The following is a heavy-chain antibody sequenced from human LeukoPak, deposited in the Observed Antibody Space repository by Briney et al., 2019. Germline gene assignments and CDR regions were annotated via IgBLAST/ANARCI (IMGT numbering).Heavy chain of an antibody. CDR2: INHSGST. CDR1: GGSISSYY. CDR3: ALVAANYYYGMDV. J-gene: IGHJ6*02. D-gene: IGHD2-15*01. V-gene: IGHV4-34*01. Sequence: SETLSLTCTVSGGSISSYYWSWVRQPPGKGLEWIGEINHSGSTNYNPSLKSRVTISVDTSKNQFSLRLSSVTAADTAVYYCALVAANYYYGMDVWGQGTTVTVSS.